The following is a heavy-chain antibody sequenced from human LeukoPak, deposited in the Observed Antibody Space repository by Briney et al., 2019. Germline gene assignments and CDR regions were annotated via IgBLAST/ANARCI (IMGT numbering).Heavy chain of an antibody. Sequence: GRSLRLSCAASSFTFSNYGMHWVRQAPGKGLAWVAVIWFDGTSKYYADSVKGRFTISRDNSKNTLYLQMNSLRAEDTAVYYCAKGAHITMVRGALENLGQGTLVTVSS. CDR1: SFTFSNYG. J-gene: IGHJ4*02. CDR3: AKGAHITMVRGALEN. V-gene: IGHV3-33*06. CDR2: IWFDGTSK. D-gene: IGHD3-10*01.